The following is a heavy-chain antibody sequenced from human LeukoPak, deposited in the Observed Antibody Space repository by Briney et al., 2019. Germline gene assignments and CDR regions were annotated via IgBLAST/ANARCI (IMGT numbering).Heavy chain of an antibody. CDR3: AKGEKTRPFGGVIDY. CDR2: ISDSGGST. J-gene: IGHJ4*02. V-gene: IGHV3-23*01. Sequence: PGGSLRLSCAASGFTFSSYAMSWVRQAPGKGLEWVSAISDSGGSTYYADSVKGRFTISRDNSKNTLFLHMNSVRAEDTAVYYCAKGEKTRPFGGVIDYWGQGTLVTVSS. D-gene: IGHD3-16*02. CDR1: GFTFSSYA.